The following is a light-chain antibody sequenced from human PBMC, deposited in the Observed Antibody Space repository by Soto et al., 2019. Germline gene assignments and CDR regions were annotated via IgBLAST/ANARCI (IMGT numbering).Light chain of an antibody. J-gene: IGKJ3*01. CDR3: QQRSNWPRGFT. Sequence: EIVLTQSPATLSLSPGERATLSCRASQSVSSYLAWYQQKPGQAPRLLIYDASNRATGIPARFSGSGSGTDFTLTSSSRGPEDFAVYYCQQRSNWPRGFTFGPGTKVDIK. CDR2: DAS. CDR1: QSVSSY. V-gene: IGKV3-11*01.